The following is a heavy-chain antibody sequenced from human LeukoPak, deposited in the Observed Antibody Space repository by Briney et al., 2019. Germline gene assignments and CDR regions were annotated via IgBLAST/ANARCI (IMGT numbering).Heavy chain of an antibody. CDR1: GFTFSSYS. V-gene: IGHV3-21*01. CDR3: ARERAVDIVATTPSGY. Sequence: PGGSLRLSCAASGFTFSSYSMNWVRQAPGKGLEWVSSISSSSSYIYYADSVKGRFTISRDNAKNSLYLQMNSLRAEDTAVYYCARERAVDIVATTPSGYWGQGTLVTVSS. D-gene: IGHD5-12*01. J-gene: IGHJ4*02. CDR2: ISSSSSYI.